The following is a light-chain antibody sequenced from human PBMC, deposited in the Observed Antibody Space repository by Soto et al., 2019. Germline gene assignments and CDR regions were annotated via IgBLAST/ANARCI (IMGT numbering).Light chain of an antibody. J-gene: IGKJ4*01. V-gene: IGKV2-30*01. CDR2: EVS. Sequence: EVVMTQSPLSLPVTLGQPASIFCRSSQSLLYSDGKTFLTWFHQRPGQAPRRLIYEVSNRDSGVPDRFSGSGSGTDFTLKISRVEAEDVVVYYCMQGTHWPLTFGGGTKVEIK. CDR3: MQGTHWPLT. CDR1: QSLLYSDGKTF.